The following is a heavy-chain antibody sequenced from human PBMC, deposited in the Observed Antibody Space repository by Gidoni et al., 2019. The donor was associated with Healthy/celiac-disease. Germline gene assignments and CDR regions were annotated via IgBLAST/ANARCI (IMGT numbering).Heavy chain of an antibody. CDR2: INQDGTEQ. D-gene: IGHD6-6*01. Sequence: EVQLVESGGGLVQPGGSLRLSCAASKFPFSSSCMSWVRQAPGKGLEWVANINQDGTEQYYVDSVRGRFTISRDNAKNSLYLQMNSLRAEDTAIYYCARHRYSSSPFDYWGQGTLVTVSS. CDR1: KFPFSSSC. CDR3: ARHRYSSSPFDY. J-gene: IGHJ4*02. V-gene: IGHV3-7*01.